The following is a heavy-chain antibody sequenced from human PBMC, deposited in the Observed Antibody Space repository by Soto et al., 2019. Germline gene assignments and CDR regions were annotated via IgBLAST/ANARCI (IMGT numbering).Heavy chain of an antibody. D-gene: IGHD1-7*01. CDR2: MNPNSGNT. J-gene: IGHJ4*02. CDR3: ARGHHWNFPEFDY. Sequence: QVQLVQSGAEVKKPGASVKVSCKASGYTFTNYDINWVRQATGQGLEWMGWMNPNSGNTAYAQKFQGRVTMTRNTSISTAYMELSSLRSEDTAVSYCARGHHWNFPEFDYWGQGTLVTVSS. V-gene: IGHV1-8*01. CDR1: GYTFTNYD.